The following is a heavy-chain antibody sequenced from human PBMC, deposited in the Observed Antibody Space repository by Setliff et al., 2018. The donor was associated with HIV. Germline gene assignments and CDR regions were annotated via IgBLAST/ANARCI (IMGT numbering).Heavy chain of an antibody. CDR1: GYTFTTYA. D-gene: IGHD3-16*01. CDR3: ARDKGGQFFFYYMDV. CDR2: INVVNGDT. Sequence: ASVKVSCKASGYTFTTYAMHWVRQAPGQRLEWMGWINVVNGDTKFSQKFQGRVTITRDISASTVYLDLSRLRSEDTAVYSCARDKGGQFFFYYMDVWGKGTTVTVSS. V-gene: IGHV1-3*01. J-gene: IGHJ6*03.